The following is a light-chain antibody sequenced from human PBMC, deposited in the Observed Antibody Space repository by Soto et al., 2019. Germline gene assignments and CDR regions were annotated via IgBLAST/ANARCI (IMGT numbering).Light chain of an antibody. Sequence: EIVFTQSPGTLSLSPGERATLSCRASQSVSNNYLAWYQQKHGQAPRLLIYGASSRDTGIPDRFSGSGSGTELTLTISRLEPEDFAVYYCQQYVTFGQGTKVDIK. CDR2: GAS. J-gene: IGKJ1*01. CDR1: QSVSNNY. V-gene: IGKV3-20*01. CDR3: QQYVT.